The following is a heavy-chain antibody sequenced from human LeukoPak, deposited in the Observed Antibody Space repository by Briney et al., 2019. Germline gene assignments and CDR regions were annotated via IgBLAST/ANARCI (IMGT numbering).Heavy chain of an antibody. Sequence: GGSLRLSCKASGFSFSTYSMNWVRQAPGKRLEWVSYIRSSGSPRYYADSVKGRFTISRDDAKSSLYLQMDNLRDEDTAVYYCVRDPDALDFWGQGTLVTVSP. CDR1: GFSFSTYS. CDR2: IRSSGSPR. V-gene: IGHV3-48*02. J-gene: IGHJ4*02. CDR3: VRDPDALDF.